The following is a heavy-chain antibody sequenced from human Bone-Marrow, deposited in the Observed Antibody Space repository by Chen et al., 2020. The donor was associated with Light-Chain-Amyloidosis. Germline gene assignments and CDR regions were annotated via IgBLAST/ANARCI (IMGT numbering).Heavy chain of an antibody. CDR3: AHGSGSNTPFPLDY. CDR2: IDGDGINT. CDR1: RFTFSSFW. D-gene: IGHD3-10*01. J-gene: IGHJ4*02. V-gene: IGHV3-74*01. Sequence: EVQLVESGGGLVQPGGSLRLSCAASRFTFSSFWMHWVRQAPGKGLEWVSRIDGDGINTFYADSVKGRFTISRDNAKNTLYLLMNSLRAEDTAMYYCAHGSGSNTPFPLDYWGQGTLVTVSS.